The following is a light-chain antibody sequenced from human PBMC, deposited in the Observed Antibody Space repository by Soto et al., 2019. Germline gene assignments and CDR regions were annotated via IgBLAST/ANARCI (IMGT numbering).Light chain of an antibody. J-gene: IGLJ2*01. V-gene: IGLV2-23*01. CDR1: SRDVGSYNI. CDR3: CSYAGSSTVV. Sequence: QSALTQPASVSGSPGQSSTISCTGPSRDVGSYNIVSWYQQHPGKAPKLMIYEGSKRPSGVSNRFSGSKSGNTASLTISGLQAEDEADYYCCSYAGSSTVVFGGGTKVTVL. CDR2: EGS.